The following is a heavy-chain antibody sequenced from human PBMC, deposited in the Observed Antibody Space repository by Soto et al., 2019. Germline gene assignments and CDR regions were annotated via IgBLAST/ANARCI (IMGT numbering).Heavy chain of an antibody. J-gene: IGHJ6*02. Sequence: SETLSLTCAVYGGSFSGYYWSWIRQPPGKGLEWIGEINHSGSTNYNPSLKSRVTISVDTSKNQFSLKLSSVTAADTAVYYCARGKGYCISTSCYTGKVLYYYSGMDVWGQGTTVTVSS. CDR1: GGSFSGYY. CDR2: INHSGST. CDR3: ARGKGYCISTSCYTGKVLYYYSGMDV. V-gene: IGHV4-34*01. D-gene: IGHD2-2*02.